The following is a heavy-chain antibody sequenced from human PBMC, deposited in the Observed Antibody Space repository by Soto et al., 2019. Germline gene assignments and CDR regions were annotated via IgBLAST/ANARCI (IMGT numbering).Heavy chain of an antibody. V-gene: IGHV4-61*01. CDR2: LSSSGSN. CDR3: VRTMPSLSCPTAALY. Sequence: PSETLSLTCSVSGGSVSRDNYHWGWIRQPPGKGLEWVGFLSSSGSNTFNPSLKSRVNMSVDTSKNQFSLKLRSMTATDTAMYYCVRTMPSLSCPTAALYWGQGTLVTVSS. D-gene: IGHD6-13*01. CDR1: GGSVSRDNYH. J-gene: IGHJ4*02.